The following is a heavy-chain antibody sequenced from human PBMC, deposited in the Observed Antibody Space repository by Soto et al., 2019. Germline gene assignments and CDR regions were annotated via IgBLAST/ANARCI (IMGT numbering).Heavy chain of an antibody. Sequence: PGGSLRLSCAASGFTFNIYAMSWVRQAPGKGLEWVSGIGGGDTHYADSVKGRFTISRDNSKNTLFLQMASLRAEDTAIYYCAKDRQDHNSVWDPFDIWGPGTMVTVSS. V-gene: IGHV3-23*01. J-gene: IGHJ3*02. D-gene: IGHD1-20*01. CDR1: GFTFNIYA. CDR2: IGGGDT. CDR3: AKDRQDHNSVWDPFDI.